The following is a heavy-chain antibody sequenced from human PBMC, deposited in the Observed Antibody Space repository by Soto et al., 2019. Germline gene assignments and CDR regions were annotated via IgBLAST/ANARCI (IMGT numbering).Heavy chain of an antibody. CDR1: GFTFRNYA. Sequence: QVQVVESGGDVVQPGKSLRLSCAASGFTFRNYAMHWVRQAPGKGLEWVAVISYDGSNKYSADSVKGRFTISRDDSKNTLYRQMNSLRGEDTAVYYCARALLMDVPYYYYYGMDVWGQGTTVTVSS. J-gene: IGHJ6*02. CDR2: ISYDGSNK. V-gene: IGHV3-30-3*01. CDR3: ARALLMDVPYYYYYGMDV. D-gene: IGHD2-8*01.